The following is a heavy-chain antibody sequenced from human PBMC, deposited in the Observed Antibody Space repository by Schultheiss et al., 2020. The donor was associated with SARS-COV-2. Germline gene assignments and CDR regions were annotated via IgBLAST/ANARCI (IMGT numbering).Heavy chain of an antibody. V-gene: IGHV3-30-3*01. Sequence: GGSLRLSCAASGFTFSSYAMHWVRQAPGKGLEWVAVISYDGSNKYYADSVKGRFTISRDNSKNTLYLQMNSLRAEDTAVYYCARDEAYSSGWPMYYFDYWGQGTLVTVSS. CDR1: GFTFSSYA. D-gene: IGHD6-19*01. CDR2: ISYDGSNK. J-gene: IGHJ4*02. CDR3: ARDEAYSSGWPMYYFDY.